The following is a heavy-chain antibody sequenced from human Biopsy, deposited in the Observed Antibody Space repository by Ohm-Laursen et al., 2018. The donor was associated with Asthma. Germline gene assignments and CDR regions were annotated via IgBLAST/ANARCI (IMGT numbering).Heavy chain of an antibody. CDR1: GFSFDDCA. V-gene: IGHV3-9*01. Sequence: SLRLSCSASGFSFDDCAMHWVRPAPGKGPEWVSSISWNSGNIDYAVSVKGRFTISRDNAKNSLYLQMQSLRPEDTAFYYCAKSADYYDSTDYLDFWGRGTLVTVSS. D-gene: IGHD3-22*01. CDR3: AKSADYYDSTDYLDF. CDR2: ISWNSGNI. J-gene: IGHJ4*01.